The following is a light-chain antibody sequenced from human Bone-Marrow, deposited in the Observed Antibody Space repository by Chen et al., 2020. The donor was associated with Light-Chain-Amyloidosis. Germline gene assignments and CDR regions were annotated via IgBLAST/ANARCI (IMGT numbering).Light chain of an antibody. CDR3: EQSYSTPWT. Sequence: DIQMTQSPSSLSASVGDRVTITCRASQSISSYLNWYQQKPGKAPKLLIYAASSLQSGVPSRFSGSGSRTDFTLTSSSLQPEDFATYYCEQSYSTPWTLGQGTKVEIK. CDR2: AAS. J-gene: IGKJ1*01. CDR1: QSISSY. V-gene: IGKV1-39*01.